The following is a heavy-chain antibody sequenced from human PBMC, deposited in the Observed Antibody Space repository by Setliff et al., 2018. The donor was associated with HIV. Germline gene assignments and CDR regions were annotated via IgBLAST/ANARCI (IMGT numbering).Heavy chain of an antibody. Sequence: GGSLRLSCAASGFTFDDYCMSWVRQAPGKGLEWVALISYDGSNQFYADSVKGRFTISRDNSKNTLSLQMNSLRAEDTAVYYCAKEGLIQLWYGGSFDYWGQGTLVTVSS. J-gene: IGHJ4*02. CDR2: ISYDGSNQ. D-gene: IGHD5-18*01. V-gene: IGHV3-30*05. CDR1: GFTFDDYC. CDR3: AKEGLIQLWYGGSFDY.